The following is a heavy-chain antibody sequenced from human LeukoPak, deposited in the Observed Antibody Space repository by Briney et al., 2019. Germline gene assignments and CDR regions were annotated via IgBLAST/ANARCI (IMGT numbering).Heavy chain of an antibody. D-gene: IGHD2-2*01. V-gene: IGHV3-23*01. CDR2: ISGSGGST. CDR1: GFTFSSYA. CDR3: ANRYCSSTSCRPFDY. Sequence: GXSLRLSCAASGFTFSSYAMSWVRQAPGKGLEWVSAISGSGGSTYYADSVKGRFTIYRDNSKNRLYLQMNSLRAEDTAVYYCANRYCSSTSCRPFDYWGQGTLVTVSS. J-gene: IGHJ4*02.